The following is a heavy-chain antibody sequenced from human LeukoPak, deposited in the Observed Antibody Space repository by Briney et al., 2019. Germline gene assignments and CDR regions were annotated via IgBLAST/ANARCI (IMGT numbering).Heavy chain of an antibody. D-gene: IGHD3-3*01. CDR1: GGSISSYY. Sequence: PSETLSLTCTVSGGSISSYYWSWIRQPPGKGLEWIGYIYYSGSTNYNPSLKSRVTISVDTSKNQFSLKLTSVTAADTAVYYCARGVPEYYDFWSGYFYYFDYWGQGTLVAVSS. J-gene: IGHJ4*02. CDR2: IYYSGST. V-gene: IGHV4-59*01. CDR3: ARGVPEYYDFWSGYFYYFDY.